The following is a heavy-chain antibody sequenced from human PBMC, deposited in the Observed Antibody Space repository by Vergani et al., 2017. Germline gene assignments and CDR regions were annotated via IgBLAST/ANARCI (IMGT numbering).Heavy chain of an antibody. CDR3: ARGSSSFYYYYYYMDV. V-gene: IGHV4-59*01. CDR1: GGSISSYY. J-gene: IGHJ6*03. Sequence: QVQLQESGPGLVKPSETLSLTCTVSGGSISSYYWSWIRQPPGKGLEWIGYINYSGSTNYNPSLKSRVTISVDTSKNQFSLKLSSVTAADTAVYYCARGSSSFYYYYYYMDVWGKGTTVTVSS. CDR2: INYSGST.